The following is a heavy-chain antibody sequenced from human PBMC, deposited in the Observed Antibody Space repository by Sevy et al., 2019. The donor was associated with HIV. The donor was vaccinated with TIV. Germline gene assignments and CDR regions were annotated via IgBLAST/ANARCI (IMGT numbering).Heavy chain of an antibody. D-gene: IGHD4-17*01. CDR1: GFTFSSYG. CDR2: IWFDGSNT. CDR3: ARDLEFYDSGDYGPAFMPDY. J-gene: IGHJ4*02. Sequence: GGSLRLSCAASGFTFSSYGMHWVRQGPGKGLEWVAVIWFDGSNTYYADSVKGRFTISRNIAKKTLHIQMSSQRAEDKAVYYGARDLEFYDSGDYGPAFMPDYWGQGTLVTVSS. V-gene: IGHV3-33*01.